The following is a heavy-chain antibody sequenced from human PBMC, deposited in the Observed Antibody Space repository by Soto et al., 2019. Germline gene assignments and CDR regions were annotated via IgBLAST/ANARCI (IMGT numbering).Heavy chain of an antibody. CDR2: IKQDGSEK. CDR1: GFTFSSYW. D-gene: IGHD3-3*01. CDR3: ARDYKPHLYDLAPYYYYMDV. J-gene: IGHJ6*03. Sequence: GGSLRLSCAASGFTFSSYWMSWVRQAPGKGLEWVANIKQDGSEKYYVDSVKGRFTISRDNAKNSLYLQMNSLRAEDTAVYYCARDYKPHLYDLAPYYYYMDVWGKGTTVTVSS. V-gene: IGHV3-7*01.